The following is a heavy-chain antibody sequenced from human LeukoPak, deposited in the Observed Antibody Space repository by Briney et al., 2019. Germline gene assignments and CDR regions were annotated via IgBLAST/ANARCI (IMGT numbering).Heavy chain of an antibody. Sequence: PGGSLRLSCAASGFTFSSYAMSWVRQAPGKGLEWVSAISGSGGSTYYADSVKGRFTISRDNSKNTLYLQMNSLSAEDTAVYYCAKDLGIQLWSEDYYYYGMDVWGQGTTVTVSS. CDR1: GFTFSSYA. V-gene: IGHV3-23*01. CDR2: ISGSGGST. D-gene: IGHD5-18*01. J-gene: IGHJ6*02. CDR3: AKDLGIQLWSEDYYYYGMDV.